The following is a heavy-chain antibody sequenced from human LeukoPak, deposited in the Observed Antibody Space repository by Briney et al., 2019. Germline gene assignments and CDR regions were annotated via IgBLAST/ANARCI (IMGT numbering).Heavy chain of an antibody. J-gene: IGHJ4*02. D-gene: IGHD3-3*01. Sequence: YYWGWIRQPPGKGLEWVSYISSSSSTIYYADSVKGRFTISRDNAKNSLYLQMNSLRAEDTAVYYCARTWGATYYDFWSGYSGFDYWGQGTLVTVSS. CDR2: ISSSSSTI. CDR3: ARTWGATYYDFWSGYSGFDY. V-gene: IGHV3-11*04. CDR1: YY.